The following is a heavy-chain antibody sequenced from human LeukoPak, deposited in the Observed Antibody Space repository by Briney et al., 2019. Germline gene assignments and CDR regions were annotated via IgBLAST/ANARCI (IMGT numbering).Heavy chain of an antibody. CDR2: ISGSSSYM. CDR3: SFQRGMDV. J-gene: IGHJ6*02. Sequence: TGGSLRLSCAGSGFTFSSYTMNWVRQAPGKGLEWVSSISGSSSYMYYADPVKGRFTVSRDNAKNSFYLQMNSLRAEDTAVYYCSFQRGMDVWGQGTTVTVSS. CDR1: GFTFSSYT. V-gene: IGHV3-21*06. D-gene: IGHD2/OR15-2a*01.